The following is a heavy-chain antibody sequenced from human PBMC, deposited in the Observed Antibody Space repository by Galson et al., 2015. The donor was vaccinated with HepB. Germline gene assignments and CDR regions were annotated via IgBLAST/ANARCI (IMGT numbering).Heavy chain of an antibody. CDR2: ISGSGGST. CDR1: GFTSSNYA. V-gene: IGHV3-23*01. Sequence: SLRLSCAASGFTSSNYAMSWVRQAPGKGLEWVSYISGSGGSTYYADSVKGRFTISRDNSKNTLYLQMNSLRAEDTALYYCAKDSYEGISIPLSLDYWGQGTLVTVSS. CDR3: AKDSYEGISIPLSLDY. J-gene: IGHJ4*02. D-gene: IGHD3-3*01.